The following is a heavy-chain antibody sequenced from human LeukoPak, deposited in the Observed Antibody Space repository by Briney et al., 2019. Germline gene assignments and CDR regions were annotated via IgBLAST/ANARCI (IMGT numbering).Heavy chain of an antibody. CDR1: GFSFSTYS. J-gene: IGHJ4*02. D-gene: IGHD2-15*01. CDR2: ISNNGGYT. Sequence: GGSLRLSCAASGFSFSTYSFSWVRQAPGKGLEWVSAISNNGGYTYYADSVQGRFTISRDNSKSTLCLQMNSLRAEDTAVYYCAKQLGYCSDGSCYFPYWGQGTLVTVSS. CDR3: AKQLGYCSDGSCYFPY. V-gene: IGHV3-23*01.